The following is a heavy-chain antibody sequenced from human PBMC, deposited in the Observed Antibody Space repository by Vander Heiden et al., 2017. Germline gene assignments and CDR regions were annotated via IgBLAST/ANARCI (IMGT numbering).Heavy chain of an antibody. D-gene: IGHD1-26*01. Sequence: EVQLVESGGGLVKPGGSLRLSCAASGCTFTNAWMNGVRQAPGKGLEWVGRIKSKAEGGATDYAAPVKGRFTISRDDSENTVYLQMNSLKSEDTAVYYCTTGGSYSAFDIWGQGTMVTVSS. CDR2: IKSKAEGGAT. CDR3: TTGGSYSAFDI. CDR1: GCTFTNAW. J-gene: IGHJ3*02. V-gene: IGHV3-15*07.